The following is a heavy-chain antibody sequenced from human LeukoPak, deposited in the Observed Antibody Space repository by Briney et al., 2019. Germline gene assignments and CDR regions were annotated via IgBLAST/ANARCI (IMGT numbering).Heavy chain of an antibody. V-gene: IGHV1-18*01. J-gene: IGHJ5*02. D-gene: IGHD3-10*01. CDR1: GYTFTSYG. Sequence: ASVTVSCKASGYTFTSYGISWVRQAPGQGLEWMGWISAYNGNTNYAQKLQGRVTMTTDTSTSTAYMELRSLRSDDTAVYYCARVGYYGSGSYYNENWFDPWGQGTLVTVSS. CDR3: ARVGYYGSGSYYNENWFDP. CDR2: ISAYNGNT.